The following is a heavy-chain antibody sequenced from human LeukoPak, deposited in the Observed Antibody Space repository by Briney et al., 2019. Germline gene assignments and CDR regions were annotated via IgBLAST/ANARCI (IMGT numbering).Heavy chain of an antibody. D-gene: IGHD5-18*01. CDR3: ARYTAMAFDY. J-gene: IGHJ4*02. CDR1: GFTFSSYW. V-gene: IGHV3-74*01. Sequence: PGGSLRLSCAASGFTFSSYWMHWVRQAPGKGLVWVSRIKSDGSTRYADSVKGRFTISRDNAKNSLYLQMNSLRAEDTAVYYCARYTAMAFDYWGQGTLVTVSS. CDR2: IKSDGST.